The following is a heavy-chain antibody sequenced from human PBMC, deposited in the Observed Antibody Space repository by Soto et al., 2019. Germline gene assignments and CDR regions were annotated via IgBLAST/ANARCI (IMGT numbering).Heavy chain of an antibody. D-gene: IGHD5-12*01. CDR3: ARARVEMATMNWFDP. CDR2: IYYSGST. Sequence: SETLSLTCTVSGGSISSGGYYWSWIRQHPGKGLEWIGYIYYSGSTYYNPSLKSRVTISVDTSKNQFSLKLSSVTAAETAVYHCARARVEMATMNWFDPWGQGTLVTVSS. J-gene: IGHJ5*02. V-gene: IGHV4-31*03. CDR1: GGSISSGGYY.